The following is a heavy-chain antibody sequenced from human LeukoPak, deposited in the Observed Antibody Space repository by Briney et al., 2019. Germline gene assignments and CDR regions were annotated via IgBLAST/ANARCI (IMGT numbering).Heavy chain of an antibody. CDR2: IYTSGST. J-gene: IGHJ5*02. D-gene: IGHD6-13*01. Sequence: SETLSLTCTVSGGSISSYYWSWIRQPAGKGLEWIGRIYTSGSTNYNPPLKSRVTMSVDTSKNQFSLKLSSVTAADTAVYYCARGISSSWYRHNWFDPWGQGTLVTVSS. CDR3: ARGISSSWYRHNWFDP. V-gene: IGHV4-4*07. CDR1: GGSISSYY.